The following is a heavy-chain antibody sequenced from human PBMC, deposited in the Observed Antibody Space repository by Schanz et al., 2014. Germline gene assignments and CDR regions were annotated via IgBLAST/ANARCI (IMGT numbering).Heavy chain of an antibody. V-gene: IGHV1-18*01. J-gene: IGHJ3*02. Sequence: QVQLVQSEAEVKKPGASVRVSCKVSGYAFTTYGISWVRQAPGQGLEWMGWITAYNGDTNYALKLQGRVTMTTDTSTGTAYIELRSLRSDDTALYYCTRGGYSYALSAFDIWGQGTMVTVSS. D-gene: IGHD5-18*01. CDR2: ITAYNGDT. CDR1: GYAFTTYG. CDR3: TRGGYSYALSAFDI.